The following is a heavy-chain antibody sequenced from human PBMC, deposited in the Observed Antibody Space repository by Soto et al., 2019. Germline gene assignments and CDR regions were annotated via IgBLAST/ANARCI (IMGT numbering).Heavy chain of an antibody. D-gene: IGHD6-19*01. CDR1: GDSVSSNTAA. J-gene: IGHJ4*02. CDR3: ARGVAGSGFDL. V-gene: IGHV6-1*01. Sequence: PSQTLSLTCAISGDSVSSNTAAWNWIRSSPSRGLEWLGRTYYRSNWRHDYAVSVKSRITVNPDASKNHFSLQLNSVTPDDTAGYYCARGVAGSGFDLWGQGTLVTAPS. CDR2: TYYRSNWRH.